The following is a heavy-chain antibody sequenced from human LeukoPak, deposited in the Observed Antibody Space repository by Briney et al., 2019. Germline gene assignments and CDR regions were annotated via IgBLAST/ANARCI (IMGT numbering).Heavy chain of an antibody. CDR1: GFSFYTYW. V-gene: IGHV3-7*01. CDR2: IKGDGTGK. J-gene: IGHJ4*02. D-gene: IGHD6-6*01. CDR3: ARLGIVGSSHYFDY. Sequence: GGSLRLSCAASGFSFYTYWMSWVRQAPGKGLEWVANIKGDGTGKDYVDSVKGRFTISRDNAKNSLFLQMNSLRAEDTAVYYCARLGIVGSSHYFDYWGQGTLVTVSS.